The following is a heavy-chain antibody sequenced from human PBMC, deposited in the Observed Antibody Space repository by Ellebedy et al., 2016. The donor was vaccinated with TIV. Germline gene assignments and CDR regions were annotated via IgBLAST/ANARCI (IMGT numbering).Heavy chain of an antibody. CDR2: IDPSDSYT. Sequence: GESLKISCKGSGYSFTSYWIGWVRQMPGEGLEWLGRIDPSDSYTNYSPSFQGHVTISADKSISTAYLQWSSLKASDTAMYYCAREGCSGGSCYSGERDAFDIWGQGTMVTVSS. CDR1: GYSFTSYW. J-gene: IGHJ3*02. CDR3: AREGCSGGSCYSGERDAFDI. D-gene: IGHD2-15*01. V-gene: IGHV5-10-1*01.